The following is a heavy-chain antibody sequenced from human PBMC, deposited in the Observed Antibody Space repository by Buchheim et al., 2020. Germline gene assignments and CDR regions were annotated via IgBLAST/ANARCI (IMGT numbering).Heavy chain of an antibody. Sequence: QVQLQESGPGLVKPSQTLSLTCTVSGDSMERGGFYWNWIRQHPGMGLEFIGYMYNSGSTYFNPSLRSRVTLSADTSQHQFSLKLSSVTAADTAVYFCARGTPRYYFDFWGQGTL. V-gene: IGHV4-31*03. D-gene: IGHD3-10*01. CDR1: GDSMERGGFY. J-gene: IGHJ4*02. CDR2: MYNSGST. CDR3: ARGTPRYYFDF.